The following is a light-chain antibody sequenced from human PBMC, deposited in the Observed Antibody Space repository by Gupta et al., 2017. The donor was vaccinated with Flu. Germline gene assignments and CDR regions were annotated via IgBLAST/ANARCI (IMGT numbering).Light chain of an antibody. CDR3: SSFTASSTVV. J-gene: IGLJ2*01. V-gene: IGLV2-14*01. Sequence: QAALTQPASVSGSPGPSITVSCTGTNRDVGGYDYVSWHQLHPGKVPRLLIYAVSDRPSGVSSRFSGSKSGNTASLTISGLLPEDEAHYCCSSFTASSTVVFGGGTKVTVL. CDR1: NRDVGGYDY. CDR2: AVS.